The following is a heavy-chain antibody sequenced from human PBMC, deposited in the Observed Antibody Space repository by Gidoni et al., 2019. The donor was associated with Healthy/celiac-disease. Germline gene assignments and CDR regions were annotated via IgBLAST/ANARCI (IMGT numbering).Heavy chain of an antibody. D-gene: IGHD2-2*01. Sequence: QVQLQESGPGLEKPSETLSLTCTVSGGSISSYHWIWIRQPPGKGLEWIGYIFYSGSTNYNPSLKSRVTISVDTSKNQFSLKLSSVTAADTAVYYCARGTYCSSTSCYYYYGMDVWGQGTTVTVSS. CDR3: ARGTYCSSTSCYYYYGMDV. CDR1: GGSISSYH. V-gene: IGHV4-59*08. J-gene: IGHJ6*02. CDR2: IFYSGST.